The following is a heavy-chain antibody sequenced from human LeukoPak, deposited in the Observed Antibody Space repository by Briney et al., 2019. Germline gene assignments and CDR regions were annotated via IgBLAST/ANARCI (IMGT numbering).Heavy chain of an antibody. V-gene: IGHV4-34*01. D-gene: IGHD2-21*01. CDR2: INYSGST. CDR3: AKGPRRYCGGDCYSARFDY. CDR1: GGSFSGYY. Sequence: SETLSLTCAVYGGSFSGYYWSWIRQPPGKGLEWIGEINYSGSTNYNPSLKSRVTISVDTSKNQFSLKLSSVTAADTAVYYCAKGPRRYCGGDCYSARFDYWGQGTLVTVSS. J-gene: IGHJ4*02.